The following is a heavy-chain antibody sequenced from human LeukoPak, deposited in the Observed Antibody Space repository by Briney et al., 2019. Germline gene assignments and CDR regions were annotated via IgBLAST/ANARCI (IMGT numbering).Heavy chain of an antibody. D-gene: IGHD3-10*01. CDR2: ISSSSSYI. CDR3: AREEFGYYYGSGSEPFDY. J-gene: IGHJ4*02. CDR1: GFTFSSYS. Sequence: PGGSLRLSCAASGFTFSSYSMNWVRQAPGKGLEWVSSISSSSSYIYYADSVKGRFTISRDNAKNSLYLQMNSLRAEDTAVHYCAREEFGYYYGSGSEPFDYWGQGTLVTVSS. V-gene: IGHV3-21*01.